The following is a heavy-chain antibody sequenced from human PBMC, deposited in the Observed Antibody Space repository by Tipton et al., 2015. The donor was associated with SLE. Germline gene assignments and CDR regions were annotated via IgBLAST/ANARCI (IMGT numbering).Heavy chain of an antibody. CDR1: GYIFTNYW. V-gene: IGHV5-51*03. D-gene: IGHD2-21*01. Sequence: QLVQSGVEVKKPGESLRISCEASGYIFTNYWIAWVRQMPGKGLEWMGMIYPGDSDTRYSPSFRGQVTISADKSISTAYLQWSSLKASDTAIYYCARLFQQSPDGWLDPWGQGTLVTVSS. CDR3: ARLFQQSPDGWLDP. CDR2: IYPGDSDT. J-gene: IGHJ5*02.